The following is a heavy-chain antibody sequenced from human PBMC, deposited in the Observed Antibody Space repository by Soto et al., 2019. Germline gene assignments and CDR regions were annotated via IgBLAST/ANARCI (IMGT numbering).Heavy chain of an antibody. CDR2: ISAYNGNT. CDR1: GYAITSRA. CDR3: AGDGRRSSTRRYSDY. D-gene: IGHD2-2*02. J-gene: IGHJ4*02. V-gene: IGHV1-18*01. Sequence: VKPSSEAPGYAITSRAICWVRQEPRQGLEWMGWISAYNGNTNYAQKLQGRVTMTTDTSTSTAYMELRSLRSDDTAVYYCAGDGRRSSTRRYSDYLGQGTLVTGSS.